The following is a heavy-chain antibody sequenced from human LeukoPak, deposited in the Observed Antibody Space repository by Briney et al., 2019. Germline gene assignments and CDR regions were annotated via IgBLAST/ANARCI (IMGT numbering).Heavy chain of an antibody. V-gene: IGHV3-21*01. CDR3: ARRVASANDAFDI. CDR1: GFTFSSYS. CDR2: ISSSSTYI. Sequence: GGSLRLSCAASGFTFSSYSMNWVRQAPGKGLEWVSSISSSSTYIYYADSLKGRFTISRDNAKNSLYLQMNSLRAEDTAVHYCARRVASANDAFDIWGQGTMVTVSS. J-gene: IGHJ3*02. D-gene: IGHD6-13*01.